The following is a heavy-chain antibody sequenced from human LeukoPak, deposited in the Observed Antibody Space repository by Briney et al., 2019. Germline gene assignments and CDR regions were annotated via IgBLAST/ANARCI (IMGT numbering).Heavy chain of an antibody. Sequence: SETLSLTCTVSGGSISSYYRSWIRQPPGQGLEWIGYIYYSGSTNYNPSLKSRVTTSVDTSKNQFSLKLSSVTAADTAVYYCARDDQDAFDIWGQGTMVTVSS. CDR1: GGSISSYY. V-gene: IGHV4-59*01. J-gene: IGHJ3*02. CDR3: ARDDQDAFDI. D-gene: IGHD2-2*01. CDR2: IYYSGST.